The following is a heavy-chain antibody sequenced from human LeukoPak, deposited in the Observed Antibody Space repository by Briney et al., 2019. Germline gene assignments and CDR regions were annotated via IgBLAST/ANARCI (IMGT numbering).Heavy chain of an antibody. CDR3: ARDLRVLIVGANMDV. J-gene: IGHJ6*03. CDR1: GYTFTGYY. D-gene: IGHD1-26*01. V-gene: IGHV1-2*06. Sequence: ASVKVSCKASGYTFTGYYMHWVRQAPGQGLEWMGRINPNSGGTNYAQKFQGRVTMTRDTSISTAYMELSRLRSDDTAVYYCARDLRVLIVGANMDVWGKGTTVTVSS. CDR2: INPNSGGT.